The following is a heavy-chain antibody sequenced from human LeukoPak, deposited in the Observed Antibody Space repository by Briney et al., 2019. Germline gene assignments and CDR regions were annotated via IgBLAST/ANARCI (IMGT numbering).Heavy chain of an antibody. CDR3: MRDYMGWFDP. D-gene: IGHD3-10*01. V-gene: IGHV3-30-3*01. Sequence: GRSLRLSCVASGSSLSNFQMYWVRQAPGKGLEWVSIISLDGSTEFYADSVKGRFTISRDTASNTMHLEMNNLRIEDTAVYYCMRDYMGWFDPWGQGSLVTVSS. CDR2: ISLDGSTE. J-gene: IGHJ5*02. CDR1: GSSLSNFQ.